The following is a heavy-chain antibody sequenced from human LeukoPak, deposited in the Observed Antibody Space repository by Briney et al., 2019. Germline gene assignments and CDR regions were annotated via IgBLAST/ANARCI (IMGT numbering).Heavy chain of an antibody. CDR2: INPNNGGT. CDR3: ARVDGGEWYYFDY. J-gene: IGHJ4*02. D-gene: IGHD2-8*02. CDR1: GYTFTGYY. Sequence: ASVKVSCKASGYTFTGYYMHWVRQAPGQGLEWMGWINPNNGGTNYAQKFQGRVTMTLDTSVSTGYMELSRLRSDDTAIYFCARVDGGEWYYFDYWGQGTLVTVFS. V-gene: IGHV1-2*02.